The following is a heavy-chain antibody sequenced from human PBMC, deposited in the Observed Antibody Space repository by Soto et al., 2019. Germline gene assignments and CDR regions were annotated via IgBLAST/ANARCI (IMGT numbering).Heavy chain of an antibody. CDR3: ARVGYYYGSGKVLFY. D-gene: IGHD3-10*01. J-gene: IGHJ4*02. Sequence: ASVKVSCKASGYTFTSYAMHWVRQAPGQRLEWMGWINAGNGNTKYSQKFQGRVTITRDTSASTAYMELSSLRSEDTAVYYCARVGYYYGSGKVLFYWGQGTLVTVSS. V-gene: IGHV1-3*01. CDR2: INAGNGNT. CDR1: GYTFTSYA.